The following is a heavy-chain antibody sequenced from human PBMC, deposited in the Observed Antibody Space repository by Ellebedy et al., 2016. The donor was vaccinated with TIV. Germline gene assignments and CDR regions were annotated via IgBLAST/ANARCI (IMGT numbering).Heavy chain of an antibody. CDR2: ISRRSSTI. V-gene: IGHV3-48*03. D-gene: IGHD1-26*01. CDR3: ARRPSGSDWVYFDY. J-gene: IGHJ4*02. Sequence: GESLKISCAASGFTISGFELNWVRQAPGKGLEWISFISRRSSTIYYADSVKGRFTVSRDNAKDSLFLQMDSLRAEDTAVYYCARRPSGSDWVYFDYWGQGTLVTVSS. CDR1: GFTISGFE.